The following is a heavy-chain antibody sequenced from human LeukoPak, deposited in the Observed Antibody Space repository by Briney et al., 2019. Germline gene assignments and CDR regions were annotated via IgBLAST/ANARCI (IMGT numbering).Heavy chain of an antibody. V-gene: IGHV3-7*01. Sequence: GGSLRLSCVGSGFTFGSYWMSWVRQAPGKGLEWVANIQEDGSNRYYVGSVKGRFTISRDNAKNSVYLQMNSLRAEDTAVYYCAREARGTRAAFDIWGQGTMVTVS. CDR2: IQEDGSNR. CDR1: GFTFGSYW. CDR3: AREARGTRAAFDI. D-gene: IGHD1-1*01. J-gene: IGHJ3*02.